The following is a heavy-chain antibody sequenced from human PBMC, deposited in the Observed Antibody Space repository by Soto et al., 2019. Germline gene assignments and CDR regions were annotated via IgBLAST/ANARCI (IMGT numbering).Heavy chain of an antibody. CDR2: FIPVYRTL. V-gene: IGHV1-69*13. CDR1: GGSFGNSA. Sequence: SVKISCKASGGSFGNSAINWVRQTPGQGLEWLGGFIPVYRTLNYAQKFQGRVTITADESTGTAYMTLSSLASDDTAVYYCATGVIWIGYFTVDSWGQGTRGTV. D-gene: IGHD3-3*01. CDR3: ATGVIWIGYFTVDS. J-gene: IGHJ4*02.